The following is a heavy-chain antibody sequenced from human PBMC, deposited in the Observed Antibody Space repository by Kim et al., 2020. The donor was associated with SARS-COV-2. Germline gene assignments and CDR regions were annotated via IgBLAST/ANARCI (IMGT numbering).Heavy chain of an antibody. J-gene: IGHJ6*02. CDR2: ISSSGSTI. CDR1: GFTFSSYE. Sequence: GGSLRLSCAASGFTFSSYEMNWVRQAPGKGLEWVSYISSSGSTIYYADSVKGRFTISRDNAKNSLYLQMNSLRAEDTAVYYCARDDLVRFLKGGYYYYYGMDVWGQGTTVTVSS. D-gene: IGHD3-3*01. V-gene: IGHV3-48*03. CDR3: ARDDLVRFLKGGYYYYYGMDV.